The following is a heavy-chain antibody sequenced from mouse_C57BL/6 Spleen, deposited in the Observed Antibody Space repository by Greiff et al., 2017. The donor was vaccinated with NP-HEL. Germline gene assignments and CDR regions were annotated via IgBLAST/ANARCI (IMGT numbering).Heavy chain of an antibody. J-gene: IGHJ2*01. D-gene: IGHD1-1*01. CDR2: IYPGDGDT. CDR1: GYAFSSYW. Sequence: QVQLKESGAELVKPGASVKISCKASGYAFSSYWMNWVKQRPGKGLEWIGQIYPGDGDTNYNGKFKGKATLTADKSSSTAYMQLSSLTSEDSAVYFCARCGGSNYFDYWGQGTTLTVSS. V-gene: IGHV1-80*01. CDR3: ARCGGSNYFDY.